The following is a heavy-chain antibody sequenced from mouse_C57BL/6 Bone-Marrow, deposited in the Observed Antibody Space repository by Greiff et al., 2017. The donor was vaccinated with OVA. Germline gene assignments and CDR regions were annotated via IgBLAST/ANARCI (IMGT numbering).Heavy chain of an antibody. CDR1: GYAFTNYL. D-gene: IGHD2-1*01. V-gene: IGHV1-54*01. CDR2: INPGSGGT. Sequence: QVQLKESGAELVRPGTSVKLSCKASGYAFTNYLIEWVKQRPGQGLEWIGVINPGSGGTNYNEKFKGKATLTADKSSSTAYMQLSSLTSEDSAVYFCARFFYGHYYAMDYWGQGTSVTVSS. J-gene: IGHJ4*01. CDR3: ARFFYGHYYAMDY.